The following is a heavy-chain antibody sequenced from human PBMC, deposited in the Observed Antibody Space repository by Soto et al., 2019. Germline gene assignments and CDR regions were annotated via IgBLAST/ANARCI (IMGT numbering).Heavy chain of an antibody. V-gene: IGHV1-18*01. Sequence: GASVKVSCKASGYTFTRSGISWVRQAPGQGPEWMGWISSYKGDTNYAQTFQGRVTMTTDTSTSTAYMELRSLRSDDTAVYYCARGSPITTPFDDWGQGTLVTVSS. CDR3: ARGSPITTPFDD. D-gene: IGHD4-4*01. CDR2: ISSYKGDT. J-gene: IGHJ4*02. CDR1: GYTFTRSG.